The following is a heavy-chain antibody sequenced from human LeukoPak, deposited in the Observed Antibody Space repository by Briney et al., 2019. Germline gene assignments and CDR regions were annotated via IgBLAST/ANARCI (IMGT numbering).Heavy chain of an antibody. J-gene: IGHJ5*02. CDR1: AYSFTTDW. V-gene: IGHV5-51*01. Sequence: GESLKISCKASAYSFTTDWIGWVRQMPGKGLEWMAVIYPGDSRTRYNPSFEGQISISADQSTSTAYLQWGSLKASDTAMYYCACRKVLDTWSDPWGQGTLVTVSS. CDR3: ACRKVLDTWSDP. CDR2: IYPGDSRT.